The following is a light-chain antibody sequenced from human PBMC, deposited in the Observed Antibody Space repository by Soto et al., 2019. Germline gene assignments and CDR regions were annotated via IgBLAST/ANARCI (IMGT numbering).Light chain of an antibody. CDR2: DVS. J-gene: IGLJ2*01. CDR1: SSDVGGYNY. CDR3: CSYAGSYPS. Sequence: QSALTQPRSVSGSPGQSVTISCTGTSSDVGGYNYVSWYQQHPGKAPKLMIYDVSKRPSGVPDRFSGSKSGNTASLTISGLQAEDEADYNCCSYAGSYPSFGGGTKLTVL. V-gene: IGLV2-11*01.